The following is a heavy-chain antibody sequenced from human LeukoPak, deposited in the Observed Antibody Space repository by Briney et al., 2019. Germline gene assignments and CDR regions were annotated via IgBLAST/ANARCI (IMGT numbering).Heavy chain of an antibody. V-gene: IGHV3-23*01. CDR2: ISDSGRST. D-gene: IGHD5-12*01. Sequence: PGGSLRLSWAASGVTFSNSAMSWVRQAPGKGLEWVAAISDSGRSTYYADSVKGRFTISRDNSKNTLYLQMSSLRAEDTAVYYCAKDHSDYPSFFAYWGQGTLVTVSS. J-gene: IGHJ4*02. CDR1: GVTFSNSA. CDR3: AKDHSDYPSFFAY.